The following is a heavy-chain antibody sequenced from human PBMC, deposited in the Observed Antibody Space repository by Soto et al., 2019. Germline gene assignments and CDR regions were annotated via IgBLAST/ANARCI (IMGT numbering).Heavy chain of an antibody. CDR3: TRMGDYCSGGSCAQKYYYDYYGMDV. CDR2: IRSKGNSYET. V-gene: IGHV3-73*02. J-gene: IGHJ6*02. D-gene: IGHD2-15*01. CDR1: GFTFSGYA. Sequence: EVQLVESGGGLVKPGGSLKLSCAASGFTFSGYAMHWVRQASGKGLEWVGRIRSKGNSYETAYAASVKGRFTISIDDSKNTAYLQINSLKTEDTALYYCTRMGDYCSGGSCAQKYYYDYYGMDVWGQGTTVSVSS.